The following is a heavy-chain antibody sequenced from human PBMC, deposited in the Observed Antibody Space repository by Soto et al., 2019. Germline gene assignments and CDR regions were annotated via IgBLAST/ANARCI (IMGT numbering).Heavy chain of an antibody. Sequence: LLTLSLTCTVSGGSISSYYWSWILQPPGKGLEWIGYIYYSGSTNYNPSLKSRVTISVDTSKNQFSLKLSSVTAADTAVYYCARSLRGTAARREFDYWGQGTLVTVSS. J-gene: IGHJ4*02. V-gene: IGHV4-59*08. D-gene: IGHD6-6*01. CDR2: IYYSGST. CDR1: GGSISSYY. CDR3: ARSLRGTAARREFDY.